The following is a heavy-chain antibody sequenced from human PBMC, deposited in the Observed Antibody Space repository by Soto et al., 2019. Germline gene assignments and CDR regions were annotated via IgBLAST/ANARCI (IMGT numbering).Heavy chain of an antibody. D-gene: IGHD3-9*01. J-gene: IGHJ4*02. Sequence: EVQLVESGGGWVQPGRSLRLSCAVSGFTFDDYAMHWVRQAPGEGLEWVSGISWNSGAIGYADSVKGRFTVLRDNAKSTLYLQMNSLRTEDTALYYCAKAMGPDWLARLDCWGQGTLVPVSS. CDR1: GFTFDDYA. CDR2: ISWNSGAI. CDR3: AKAMGPDWLARLDC. V-gene: IGHV3-9*01.